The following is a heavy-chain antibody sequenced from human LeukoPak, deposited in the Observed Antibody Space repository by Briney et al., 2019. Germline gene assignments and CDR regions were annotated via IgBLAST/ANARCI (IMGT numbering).Heavy chain of an antibody. CDR2: INHSGST. V-gene: IGHV4-34*01. CDR1: GGSFSGYY. D-gene: IGHD1-20*01. Sequence: SETLSLTCAVYGGSFSGYYWSWIRQPPGEGLEWIGEINHSGSTNYNPSLKSRVTISVDTSKNQFSLKLSSVTAADTAVYYCARGARRRITGTTHWFDPWGQGTLVTVSS. CDR3: ARGARRRITGTTHWFDP. J-gene: IGHJ5*02.